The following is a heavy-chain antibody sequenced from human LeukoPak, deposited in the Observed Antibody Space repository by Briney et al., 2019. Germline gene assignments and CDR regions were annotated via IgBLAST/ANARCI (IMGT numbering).Heavy chain of an antibody. D-gene: IGHD5-18*01. CDR3: ARGGRGYSYGSFDY. CDR2: IYYSGST. V-gene: IGHV4-30-4*01. Sequence: SETLSLTCTVSGGSISSGDYYWSWIRQPPGKGLEWIGYIYYSGSTYYNPSLKSQVTISVDTSKNQFSLKLSSVTAADTAVYYCARGGRGYSYGSFDYWGQGTLVTVSS. CDR1: GGSISSGDYY. J-gene: IGHJ4*02.